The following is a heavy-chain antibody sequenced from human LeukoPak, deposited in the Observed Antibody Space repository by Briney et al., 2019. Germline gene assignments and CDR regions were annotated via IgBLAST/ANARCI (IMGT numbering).Heavy chain of an antibody. V-gene: IGHV1-69-2*01. J-gene: IGHJ4*02. Sequence: ASVKISCKVSGYTFTDYYMHWVQQAPGKGHEWMGLVGPEDGETIYAEKFQGRVTITSDTSTDTAYMELSSLRSEDTAVYYCATKYPPDYYDSSGYYENWGQGTLVTVSS. D-gene: IGHD3-22*01. CDR1: GYTFTDYY. CDR2: VGPEDGET. CDR3: ATKYPPDYYDSSGYYEN.